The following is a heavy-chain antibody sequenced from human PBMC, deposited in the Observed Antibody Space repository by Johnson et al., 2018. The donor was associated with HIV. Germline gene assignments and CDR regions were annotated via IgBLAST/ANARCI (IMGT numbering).Heavy chain of an antibody. CDR1: GFTVSSNF. CDR3: ASGGSPAAAFEI. V-gene: IGHV3-53*01. CDR2: IYSGGST. J-gene: IGHJ3*02. Sequence: VQLVESGGGVVQPGGSLRLSCAASGFTVSSNFMSWVRQAPGKGLEWVSVIYSGGSTYYADSVKGRFAISRDNSKNTLYLQMNSLRAEDTAMYYCASGGSPAAAFEIWGQGTMGTVSS. D-gene: IGHD6-25*01.